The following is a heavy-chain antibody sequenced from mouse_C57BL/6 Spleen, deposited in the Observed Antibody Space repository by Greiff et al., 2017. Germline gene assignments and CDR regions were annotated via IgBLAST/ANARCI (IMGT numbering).Heavy chain of an antibody. J-gene: IGHJ4*01. CDR3: ANDDYDGDYYAMDY. V-gene: IGHV1-55*01. CDR2: IYPGSGST. Sequence: VKLQQPGAELVKPGASVKMSCKASGYTFTSYWITWVKQRPGQGLAWIGDIYPGSGSTNYNEKFKSKATLTVDPSSSTAYMQRSSLTSEDSAVYYCANDDYDGDYYAMDYWGQGTSVTVSS. D-gene: IGHD2-4*01. CDR1: GYTFTSYW.